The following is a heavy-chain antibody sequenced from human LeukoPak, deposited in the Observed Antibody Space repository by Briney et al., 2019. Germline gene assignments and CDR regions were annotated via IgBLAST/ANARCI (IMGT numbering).Heavy chain of an antibody. V-gene: IGHV3-23*01. CDR1: GFSFGSSI. CDR3: VKEDHYGDYVQIDH. Sequence: GGSLRLSCAASGFSFGSSIMSWVRQAPGKGLEWVSAITADGGGTNHADPVKGRFTISRDNSKSTLYLQMNSLRAEDTAVYYCVKEDHYGDYVQIDHWGQGTLVTVSS. D-gene: IGHD4-17*01. J-gene: IGHJ4*02. CDR2: ITADGGGT.